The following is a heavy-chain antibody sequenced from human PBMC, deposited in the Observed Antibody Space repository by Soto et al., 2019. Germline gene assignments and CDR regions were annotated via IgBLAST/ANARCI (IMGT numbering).Heavy chain of an antibody. CDR1: GFTFSSYS. D-gene: IGHD6-13*01. CDR3: ARDSPGYSSSWYDWFDP. Sequence: EVQLVESGGGLVQPGGSLRLSCAASGFTFSSYSMNWVRQAPGKGLEWVSYISSSSSTIYYADSVKGRFTISRDNAKNSLYLQMNSLRDEDTAVYYCARDSPGYSSSWYDWFDPWGQGTLVTVSS. J-gene: IGHJ5*02. CDR2: ISSSSSTI. V-gene: IGHV3-48*02.